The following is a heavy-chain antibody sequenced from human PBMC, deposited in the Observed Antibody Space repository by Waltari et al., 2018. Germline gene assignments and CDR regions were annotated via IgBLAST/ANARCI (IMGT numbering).Heavy chain of an antibody. Sequence: VQLVQSGARVKTPGASVQVSCTASGYTFASYDTHGVRQTTGQGLEWMGWMNPNSGNTGYAQKFQGRVTITRNTSISTAYMELSSLRSEDTAVYYCARGQWELQRWGQGTLVTVSS. D-gene: IGHD1-26*01. V-gene: IGHV1-8*03. CDR1: GYTFASYD. CDR2: MNPNSGNT. J-gene: IGHJ4*02. CDR3: ARGQWELQR.